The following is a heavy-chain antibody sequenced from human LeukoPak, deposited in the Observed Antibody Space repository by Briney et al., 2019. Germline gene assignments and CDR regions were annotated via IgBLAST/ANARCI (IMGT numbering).Heavy chain of an antibody. CDR3: ARGLRMVRGVTSHYFDY. CDR1: GGSISSSSHY. Sequence: SETLSLACTVSGGSISSSSHYWGWIRQPPGKGLEWIGSIYYSGSTYYNPSLKSRVTISVDTSKNQFSLKLSSVTAADTAVYYCARGLRMVRGVTSHYFDYWGQGTLVTVSS. V-gene: IGHV4-39*07. J-gene: IGHJ4*02. D-gene: IGHD3-10*01. CDR2: IYYSGST.